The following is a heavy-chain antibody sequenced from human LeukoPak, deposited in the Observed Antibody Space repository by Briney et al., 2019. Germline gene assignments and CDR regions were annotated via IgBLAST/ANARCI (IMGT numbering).Heavy chain of an antibody. CDR1: GYTFTSYG. D-gene: IGHD3-3*01. CDR3: ARHVQRGYDFWSGYWYYFDY. Sequence: GASVKVSCKASGYTFTSYGISWVRQAPGQGLEWMGWISAYNGNTNYAQKLQGRVTMTTDTSTSTAYMELRSLRSDDTAVYYCARHVQRGYDFWSGYWYYFDYWGQGTLVTVSS. J-gene: IGHJ4*02. CDR2: ISAYNGNT. V-gene: IGHV1-18*01.